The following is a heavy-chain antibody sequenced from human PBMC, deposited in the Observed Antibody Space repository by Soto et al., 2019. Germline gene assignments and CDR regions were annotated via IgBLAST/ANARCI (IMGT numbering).Heavy chain of an antibody. J-gene: IGHJ3*02. CDR3: ARGDCSGGSCYSSSAFDI. V-gene: IGHV1-2*04. CDR1: GYTFTGYY. CDR2: INPNSVGT. D-gene: IGHD2-15*01. Sequence: VKVSCKASGYTFTGYYMHWVRQAPGQGLEWMGWINPNSVGTNYAQKFQGWLTMTRDTSISTAYMELSRLRSDDTAVYYCARGDCSGGSCYSSSAFDIWGQGTMXTVSS.